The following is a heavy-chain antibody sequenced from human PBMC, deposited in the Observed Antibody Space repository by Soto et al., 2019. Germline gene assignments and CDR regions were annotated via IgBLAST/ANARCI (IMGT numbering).Heavy chain of an antibody. CDR1: GASIRSSSYY. CDR3: ARHLSDFWSAYRH. CDR2: MYSSGST. Sequence: SETLSLTCTVSGASIRSSSYYWGWIRQPPGKGLEWIGSMYSSGSTYYNPSLKSRVTISVDTSKNEFSLKLSSVTAADTSVYFCARHLSDFWSAYRHWGQGTLVTVSS. J-gene: IGHJ4*02. D-gene: IGHD3-3*01. V-gene: IGHV4-39*01.